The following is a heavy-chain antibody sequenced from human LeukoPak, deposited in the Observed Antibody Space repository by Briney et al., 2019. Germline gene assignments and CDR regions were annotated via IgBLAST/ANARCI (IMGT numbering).Heavy chain of an antibody. V-gene: IGHV3-30*02. CDR2: IRYDGSKK. D-gene: IGHD6-6*01. CDR3: AKDRPPTDN. CDR1: GFTFSNYG. J-gene: IGHJ4*02. Sequence: GGSLTLSCATSGFTFSNYGMHWVRKAPGKGLEWVAFIRYDGSKKYYTDSVKGRFTISRDNSRNTVYLQMNSPRDEDTAVYYCAKDRPPTDNWGQGTLVTVSS.